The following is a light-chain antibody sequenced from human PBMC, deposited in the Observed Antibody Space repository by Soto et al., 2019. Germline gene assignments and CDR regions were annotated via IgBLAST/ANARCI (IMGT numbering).Light chain of an antibody. V-gene: IGLV2-14*01. Sequence: QSVLTQPASVSGSPGQSITISCTGTSSDVGGYNSVSWYRQDPGKALKLMIYDVTNRPSGASNRFSGSKSGNTASLTISGLQAEDEADYYCSSFTSSITYVFGTGTKVTV. J-gene: IGLJ1*01. CDR1: SSDVGGYNS. CDR3: SSFTSSITYV. CDR2: DVT.